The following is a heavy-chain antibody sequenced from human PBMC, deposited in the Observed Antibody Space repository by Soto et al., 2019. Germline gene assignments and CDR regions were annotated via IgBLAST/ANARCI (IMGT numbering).Heavy chain of an antibody. Sequence: GGSLRLSCAASGFTFSSYAMSWVRQVPGKGLEWVSAISGSGGSTYYADSVKGRFTISRDNSKNTLYLQMNSLRAEDTAVYYCAKGLSQGYSRKFSGYWGQGTLVTVSS. V-gene: IGHV3-23*01. CDR2: ISGSGGST. D-gene: IGHD5-18*01. J-gene: IGHJ4*02. CDR1: GFTFSSYA. CDR3: AKGLSQGYSRKFSGY.